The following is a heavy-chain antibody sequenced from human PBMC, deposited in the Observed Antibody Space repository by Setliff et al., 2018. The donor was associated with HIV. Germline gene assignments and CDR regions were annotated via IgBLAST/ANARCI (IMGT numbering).Heavy chain of an antibody. Sequence: ASVKVSCKASGYTFTSYAMHWVRQAPGQKLEWLGWINAGNGNTKYSQKFQGRVTITRDTSASTAYMELSSLRSEDTAVYYCARARTQQHGRGYYYYYYMDVWGKGTTVTVSS. D-gene: IGHD6-13*01. V-gene: IGHV1-3*01. CDR3: ARARTQQHGRGYYYYYYMDV. CDR1: GYTFTSYA. CDR2: INAGNGNT. J-gene: IGHJ6*03.